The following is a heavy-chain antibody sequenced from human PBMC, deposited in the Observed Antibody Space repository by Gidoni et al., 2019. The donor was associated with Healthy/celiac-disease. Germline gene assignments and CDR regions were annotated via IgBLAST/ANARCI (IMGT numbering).Heavy chain of an antibody. V-gene: IGHV3-23*01. CDR3: AKDLGIVGVAYYYYGMDV. Sequence: EVQLLESGGGLVQPGGSLRLSCAASGFTFSSYAMSWVRQAPGKGLEWVSAISGSGGSTYYADSVKGRFTISRDNSKNTLYLQMNSLRAEDTAVYYCAKDLGIVGVAYYYYGMDVWGQGTTVTVSS. D-gene: IGHD1-26*01. CDR1: GFTFSSYA. CDR2: ISGSGGST. J-gene: IGHJ6*02.